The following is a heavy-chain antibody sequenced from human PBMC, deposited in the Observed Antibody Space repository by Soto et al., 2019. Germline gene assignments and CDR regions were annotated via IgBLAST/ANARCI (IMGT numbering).Heavy chain of an antibody. CDR3: AMWNSRSYWFGQ. J-gene: IGHJ4*02. CDR1: GYTLTSYG. V-gene: IGHV1-18*04. CDR2: ISAYNGNT. Sequence: ASVKVSCKASGYTLTSYGISWVRQAPGQGLKWMGWISAYNGNTNYAQKLQGRVTMTTDTSTSTAYMELRSLRSDDTAVYYRAMWNSRSYWFGQWGQGALVTVSS. D-gene: IGHD1-7*01.